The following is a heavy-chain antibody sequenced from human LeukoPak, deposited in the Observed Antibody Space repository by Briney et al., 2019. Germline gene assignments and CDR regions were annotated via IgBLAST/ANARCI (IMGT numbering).Heavy chain of an antibody. D-gene: IGHD2-15*01. CDR1: GGSISSGGYY. CDR3: ARNHCSGGSCYSRAAFDI. J-gene: IGHJ3*02. V-gene: IGHV4-31*03. Sequence: SETLSLTCTVSGGSISSGGYYWSWTRQHPGKGLEWIGYIYYSGSTYYNPSLKSRVTISVDTSKNQFSLKLSSVTAADTAVYYCARNHCSGGSCYSRAAFDIWGQGTMVTVSS. CDR2: IYYSGST.